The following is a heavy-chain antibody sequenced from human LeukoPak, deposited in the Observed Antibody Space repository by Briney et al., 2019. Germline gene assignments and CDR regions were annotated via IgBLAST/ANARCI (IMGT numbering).Heavy chain of an antibody. J-gene: IGHJ2*01. V-gene: IGHV1-3*01. Sequence: ASVKVSCKASGYTFTSYAMHWVRQAPGQRLEWMGWINAANGNTKYSQRFQGRVTITRDTSATTAYMELSSLRSEDTAVYYCARDQATIYSSGWYGLWYLDLWGRGTLVTVSS. CDR3: ARDQATIYSSGWYGLWYLDL. CDR1: GYTFTSYA. CDR2: INAANGNT. D-gene: IGHD6-19*01.